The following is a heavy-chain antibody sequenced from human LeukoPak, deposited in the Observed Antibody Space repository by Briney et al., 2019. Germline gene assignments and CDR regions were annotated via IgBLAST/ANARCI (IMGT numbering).Heavy chain of an antibody. J-gene: IGHJ5*02. V-gene: IGHV3-30*03. CDR2: ISYDGSNK. D-gene: IGHD3-10*01. CDR3: ARSYGSGSSRFDP. Sequence: PGGSLRLSCAASGFTFSSYGMHWVRQAPGKGLEWVAVISYDGSNKYYADSVKGRFTISRDNSKNTLYLQMNSLRAEDTAVYYCARSYGSGSSRFDPWGQGTLVTVSS. CDR1: GFTFSSYG.